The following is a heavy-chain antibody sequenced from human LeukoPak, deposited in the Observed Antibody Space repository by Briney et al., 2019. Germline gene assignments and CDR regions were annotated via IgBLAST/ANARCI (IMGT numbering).Heavy chain of an antibody. CDR3: AWGSDPYYFDY. J-gene: IGHJ4*02. CDR2: INPSGGST. D-gene: IGHD3-16*01. CDR1: GYTFTSYY. Sequence: GASVKVSCTASGYTFTSYYMHWVRQAPGQGLEWMGIINPSGGSTSYAQKFQGRVTMTRDTSTSTVYMGLSSLRSEDTAVYYCAWGSDPYYFDYWGQGTLVTVSS. V-gene: IGHV1-46*03.